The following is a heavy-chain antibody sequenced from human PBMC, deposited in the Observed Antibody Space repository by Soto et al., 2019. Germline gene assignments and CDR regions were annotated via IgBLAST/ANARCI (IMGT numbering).Heavy chain of an antibody. CDR3: ARGREDSSGYYVGDY. V-gene: IGHV4-34*01. J-gene: IGHJ4*02. CDR1: GGSFSGYY. D-gene: IGHD3-22*01. CDR2: INHSGST. Sequence: SETLSLTCAVYGGSFSGYYWSWIRQPPGKGLEWIGEINHSGSTNYNPSLKSRVTISVDTSKNQFSLKLSSVTAADTAVYYCARGREDSSGYYVGDYWGQGTLVTVSS.